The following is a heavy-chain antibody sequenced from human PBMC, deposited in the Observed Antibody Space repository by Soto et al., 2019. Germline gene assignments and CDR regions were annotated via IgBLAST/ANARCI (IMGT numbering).Heavy chain of an antibody. Sequence: EVQLLESGGGLVQPGGSLRLSCAASGLTSGPSGMTWVRQAPGRGLEWVSTISGSGFSTHYAESVQGRFTISRDNSKHTLYLQMNSLRAEDTAVYYCAKDPTPRDCLFIHYFDSWGQGSLVTVSS. CDR2: ISGSGFST. CDR1: GLTSGPSG. J-gene: IGHJ4*02. V-gene: IGHV3-23*01. D-gene: IGHD2-21*02. CDR3: AKDPTPRDCLFIHYFDS.